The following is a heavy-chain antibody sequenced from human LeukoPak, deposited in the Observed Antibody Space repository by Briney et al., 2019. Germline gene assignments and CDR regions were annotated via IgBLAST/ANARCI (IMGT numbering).Heavy chain of an antibody. CDR1: GGSISSTGYY. Sequence: ASETLSLTCIVSGGSISSTGYYWGWIRQPPGKGLEWIGSTDYSGSTYYNTSLKSRVTISVDTSKNQFSLKLSSVTAADTAVYYCARDISGWSTYFDYWGQGTLVTVSS. CDR2: TDYSGST. D-gene: IGHD6-19*01. J-gene: IGHJ4*02. V-gene: IGHV4-39*07. CDR3: ARDISGWSTYFDY.